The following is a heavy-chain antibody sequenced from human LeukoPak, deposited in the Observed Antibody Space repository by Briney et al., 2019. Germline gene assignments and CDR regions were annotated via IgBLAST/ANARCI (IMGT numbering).Heavy chain of an antibody. CDR3: ARATTYCSSTSCRYYYYGMDV. J-gene: IGHJ6*02. CDR1: GYTFTGYY. D-gene: IGHD2-2*01. Sequence: ASVKVSCKASGYTFTGYYMHWVRQAPGQGLEWMGWINPNSCGTNYAQKFQGRVTMTRDTSISTAYMELSRLRSDDTAVYYCARATTYCSSTSCRYYYYGMDVWGQGTTVTVSS. CDR2: INPNSCGT. V-gene: IGHV1-2*02.